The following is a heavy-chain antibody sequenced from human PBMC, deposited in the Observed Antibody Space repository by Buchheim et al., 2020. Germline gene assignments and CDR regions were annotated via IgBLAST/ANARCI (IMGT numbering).Heavy chain of an antibody. D-gene: IGHD3-22*01. J-gene: IGHJ4*02. CDR2: IWYDRSNK. V-gene: IGHV3-33*01. CDR1: GFTFSSYG. CDR3: ARGRYYDSSGYRDLWY. Sequence: QVQLVESGGGVVQPGRSLRLSCAASGFTFSSYGMHWVRQAPGKGLEWVAVIWYDRSNKYYADSVKGRFTISRDNSKNTLYLQMNSLRAEDTAVYYCARGRYYDSSGYRDLWYWGQGTL.